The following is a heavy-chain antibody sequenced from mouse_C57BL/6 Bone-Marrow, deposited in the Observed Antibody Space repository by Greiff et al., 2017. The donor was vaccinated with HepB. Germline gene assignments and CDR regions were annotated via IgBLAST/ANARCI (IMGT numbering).Heavy chain of an antibody. V-gene: IGHV1-81*01. CDR3: ARRRYDYDVDY. CDR2: IYPRSGNT. Sequence: VQLQQSGAELARPGASVKLSCKASGYTFTSYGISWVKQRTGQGLEWIGEIYPRSGNTYYNEKFKGKVTLTADKSSSIVYMELRSLTSEDSAVYVWARRRYDYDVDYWGQGTTLTVSS. J-gene: IGHJ2*01. D-gene: IGHD2-4*01. CDR1: GYTFTSYG.